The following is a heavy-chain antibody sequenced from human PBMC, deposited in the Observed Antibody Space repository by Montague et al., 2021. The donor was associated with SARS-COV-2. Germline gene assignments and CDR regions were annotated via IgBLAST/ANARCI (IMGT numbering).Heavy chain of an antibody. CDR2: IHHGGST. CDR1: GESFSNYS. V-gene: IGHV4-34*01. D-gene: IGHD3-10*01. Sequence: SETLSLTCAVHGESFSNYSWTWIRQTPGKGLEWIGEIHHGGSTNYNPSLKSRVTISADTSKNQFSLKLTSVAAADTAVYYCARLGDGVVPSPILGVGPYYSYYYMDVWGKGTTVTVSS. J-gene: IGHJ6*03. CDR3: ARLGDGVVPSPILGVGPYYSYYYMDV.